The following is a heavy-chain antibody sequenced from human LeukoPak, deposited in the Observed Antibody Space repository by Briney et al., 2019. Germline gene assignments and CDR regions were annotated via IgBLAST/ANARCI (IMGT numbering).Heavy chain of an antibody. J-gene: IGHJ4*02. D-gene: IGHD3-10*01. CDR1: GFTFSSYA. CDR3: ASMGYYGSGSYFGQTDTNFDY. V-gene: IGHV3-21*01. CDR2: ISGSSSYI. Sequence: GGSLRLSCAASGFTFSSYAMSWVRQAPGKGLEWVSSISGSSSYIYYADSVKGRFTISRDNAKNSLYVQMNSLRAEDTAVYYCASMGYYGSGSYFGQTDTNFDYWGQGTLVTVSS.